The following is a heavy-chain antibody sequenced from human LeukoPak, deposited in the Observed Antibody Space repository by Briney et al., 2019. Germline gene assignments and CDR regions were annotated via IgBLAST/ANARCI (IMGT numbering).Heavy chain of an antibody. Sequence: GASVKVSCKASGYTFTGYYIHWVRQAPGQGLEWMGWINPNSGGTNYAQKLQGRVTMTTDTSTSTAYMELRSLRSDDTAVYYCARVKGMNWFDPWGQGTLVTVSS. V-gene: IGHV1-2*02. CDR2: INPNSGGT. J-gene: IGHJ5*02. CDR3: ARVKGMNWFDP. CDR1: GYTFTGYY.